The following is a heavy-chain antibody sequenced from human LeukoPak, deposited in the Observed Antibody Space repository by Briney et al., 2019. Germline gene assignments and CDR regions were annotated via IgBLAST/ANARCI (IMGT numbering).Heavy chain of an antibody. V-gene: IGHV3-30*18. J-gene: IGHJ4*02. CDR1: GFTFSSYG. D-gene: IGHD3-10*01. CDR2: ISYDGSNK. Sequence: PGRSLRLSCAASGFTFSSYGMHWVRQAPGKGLEWVAVISYDGSNKYYADSVKGRFTISRDNSKNTLYLQMNSLRAEDTAVYYCAKDPRGNYYDSGSYYDYWGQGTLVTVSS. CDR3: AKDPRGNYYDSGSYYDY.